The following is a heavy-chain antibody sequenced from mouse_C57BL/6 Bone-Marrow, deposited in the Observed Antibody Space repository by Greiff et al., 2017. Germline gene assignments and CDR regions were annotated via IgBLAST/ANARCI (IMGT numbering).Heavy chain of an antibody. J-gene: IGHJ4*01. CDR3: ARGYDYEGYAMDY. CDR1: GFTFSSYA. D-gene: IGHD2-4*01. Sequence: EVQGVESGGGLVKPGGSLKLSCAASGFTFSSYAMSWVRQTPEKRLEWVATISDGGSYTYYPDNVKGRFTISRDNAKNNLYLQMSHLKSEDTAMYYCARGYDYEGYAMDYWGQGTSVTVSS. CDR2: ISDGGSYT. V-gene: IGHV5-4*01.